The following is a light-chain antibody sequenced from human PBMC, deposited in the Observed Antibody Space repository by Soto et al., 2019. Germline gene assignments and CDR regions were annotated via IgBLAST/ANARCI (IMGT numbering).Light chain of an antibody. CDR2: DVN. J-gene: IGLJ2*01. V-gene: IGLV2-14*01. CDR1: SSDIGGSKY. CDR3: STYTTIRTL. Sequence: QSVLTQPASVSGSPGQSITISCTGTSSDIGGSKYVSWYQQPPGKAPKLVIYDVNNRPSGVSNRFSGSKSGNTASLTISELQAEDEADYYCSTYTTIRTLFGGGTKLTVL.